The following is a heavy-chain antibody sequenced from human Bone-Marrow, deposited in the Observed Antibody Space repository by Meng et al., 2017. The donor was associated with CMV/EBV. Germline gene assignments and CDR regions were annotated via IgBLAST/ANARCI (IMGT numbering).Heavy chain of an antibody. D-gene: IGHD3-22*01. V-gene: IGHV3-21*04. CDR2: ISSSSSYI. CDR3: AKEEYYYDSSGYLGN. J-gene: IGHJ4*02. Sequence: GESLKISCAASGFTFDDYAMHWVRQAPGKGLEWVSSISSSSSYIYYADSVKGRFTISRDNAKNSLYLQMNSLRAEDTALYYCAKEEYYYDSSGYLGNWGQGTLVTVSS. CDR1: GFTFDDYA.